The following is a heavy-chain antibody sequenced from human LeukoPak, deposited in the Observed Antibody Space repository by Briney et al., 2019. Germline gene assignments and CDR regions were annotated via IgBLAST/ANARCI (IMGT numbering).Heavy chain of an antibody. CDR3: ARSGYCSSTSCQVDDY. D-gene: IGHD2-2*01. Sequence: SPSETLSLTCTVSGDSISNYYWSWIRQPAGKGLEWIGRMYTSGATNYNPSLKSRVTMSVDTSKNQFSLKLSSVTAADTAVYYCARSGYCSSTSCQVDDYWGQGTLVTVSS. V-gene: IGHV4-4*07. CDR1: GDSISNYY. J-gene: IGHJ4*02. CDR2: MYTSGAT.